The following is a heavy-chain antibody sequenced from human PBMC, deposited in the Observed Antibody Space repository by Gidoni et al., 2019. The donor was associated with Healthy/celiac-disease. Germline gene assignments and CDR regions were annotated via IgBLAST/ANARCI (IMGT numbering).Heavy chain of an antibody. CDR1: GGSISSGSYY. Sequence: QVQLQESGPGLVKPSQTLSLTCTVSGGSISSGSYYWSWIRQPAGKGLEWIGRIYTSGSTNYNPSLKSRVTISVDTSKNQFSLKLSSVTAADTAVYYCARERISGSYWLGNDYWGQGTLVTVSS. V-gene: IGHV4-61*02. CDR2: IYTSGST. J-gene: IGHJ4*02. D-gene: IGHD1-26*01. CDR3: ARERISGSYWLGNDY.